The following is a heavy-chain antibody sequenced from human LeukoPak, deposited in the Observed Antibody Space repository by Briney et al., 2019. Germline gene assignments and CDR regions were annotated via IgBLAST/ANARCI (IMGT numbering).Heavy chain of an antibody. CDR2: IYTSGST. Sequence: SQTLSLTCTVSGGSISSGSYYWSWIRQPAGKGLEWIGRIYTSGSTNYNPSLKSRVTISVDTSKNQFSLKLSSVTAADTAVYYCARDREIMTKLDYWGQGTLVTVSS. V-gene: IGHV4-61*02. CDR1: GGSISSGSYY. J-gene: IGHJ4*02. D-gene: IGHD4-11*01. CDR3: ARDREIMTKLDY.